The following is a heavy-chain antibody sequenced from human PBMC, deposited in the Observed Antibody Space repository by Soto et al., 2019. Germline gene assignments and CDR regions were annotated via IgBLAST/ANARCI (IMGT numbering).Heavy chain of an antibody. Sequence: PSETLSLNCAVYGGSFSGYYWSWIRQPPGKGLEWIGEINHSGSTNYNPSLKSRVTISVDKSKNQFSLKLNSVTAADTAVYYCANLGMSPTVADYWGQGTLVTVSS. D-gene: IGHD4-17*01. J-gene: IGHJ4*02. V-gene: IGHV4-34*01. CDR1: GGSFSGYY. CDR2: INHSGST. CDR3: ANLGMSPTVADY.